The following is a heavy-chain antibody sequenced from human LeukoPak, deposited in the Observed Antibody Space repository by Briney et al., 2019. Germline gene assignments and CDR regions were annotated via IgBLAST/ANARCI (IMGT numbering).Heavy chain of an antibody. CDR3: ARDTYYYDSSGYWSWGY. Sequence: SVKVSCKASGGTFISYAISWVRQAPGQGLEWMGGIIPIFGTANYAQKFQGRVTITTDESTSTAYMELSSLRSEDTAVYYCARDTYYYDSSGYWSWGYWGQGTLVTVSS. CDR1: GGTFISYA. V-gene: IGHV1-69*05. CDR2: IIPIFGTA. D-gene: IGHD3-22*01. J-gene: IGHJ4*02.